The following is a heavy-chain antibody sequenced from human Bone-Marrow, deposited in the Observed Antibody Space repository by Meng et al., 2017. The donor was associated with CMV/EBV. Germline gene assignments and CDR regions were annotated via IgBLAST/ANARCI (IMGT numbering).Heavy chain of an antibody. CDR3: AKDRGKRQSSGSYYAIYYYGMDV. J-gene: IGHJ6*02. CDR1: GFTFSSYW. V-gene: IGHV3-74*01. CDR2: INSDGSST. D-gene: IGHD1-26*01. Sequence: LSLTCAASGFTFSSYWMHWVRQAPGKGLVWVSRINSDGSSTSYADSVKGRFTISRDNAKNTLYLQMNSLRAEDTAVYYCAKDRGKRQSSGSYYAIYYYGMDVWGQGTTVTVSS.